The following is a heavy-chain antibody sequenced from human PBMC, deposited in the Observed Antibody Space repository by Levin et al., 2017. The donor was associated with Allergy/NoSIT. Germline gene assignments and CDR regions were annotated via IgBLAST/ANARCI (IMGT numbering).Heavy chain of an antibody. CDR2: ISVNGDST. CDR3: AKGGRWAHYSYGLDV. J-gene: IGHJ6*02. D-gene: IGHD5-24*01. Sequence: GGSLRLSCEVSGFIFRNYAMNWVRQAPGKGLEWVSVISVNGDSTYYADSVKGRFTISRDNSKNTLYLQMSSLRPEDAAVYYCAKGGRWAHYSYGLDVWGQGTTVIVSS. CDR1: GFIFRNYA. V-gene: IGHV3-23*01.